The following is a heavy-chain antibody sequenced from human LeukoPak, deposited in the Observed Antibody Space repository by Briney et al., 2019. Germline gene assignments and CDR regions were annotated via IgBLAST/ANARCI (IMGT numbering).Heavy chain of an antibody. J-gene: IGHJ4*02. CDR2: IHLGDSDT. CDR3: ARHSQWLPQGDFDY. V-gene: IGHV5-51*01. D-gene: IGHD6-19*01. Sequence: GESLKISCQGSGHNFTTYWNGWVRQLPGKGLEWMGIIHLGDSDTRYSPSFQGQVTISADKSISTAYLQWSSLKASDTAMYYCARHSQWLPQGDFDYWGQGTLVTVSS. CDR1: GHNFTTYW.